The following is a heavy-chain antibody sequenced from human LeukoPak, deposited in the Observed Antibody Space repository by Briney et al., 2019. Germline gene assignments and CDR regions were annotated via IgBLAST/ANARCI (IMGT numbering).Heavy chain of an antibody. D-gene: IGHD2-15*01. J-gene: IGHJ3*02. V-gene: IGHV3-53*01. CDR1: GFTVSSNY. CDR2: IYSGGST. CDR3: ARAGRSCSGGSCYWARAFDI. Sequence: GGSLRLSCAASGFTVSSNYMSWVRQAPGKGLEWVSVIYSGGSTYYADSVKGRFTISRDNSKNTLYLQMNSLRAEDTAVYYCARAGRSCSGGSCYWARAFDIWGQGTMVTVSS.